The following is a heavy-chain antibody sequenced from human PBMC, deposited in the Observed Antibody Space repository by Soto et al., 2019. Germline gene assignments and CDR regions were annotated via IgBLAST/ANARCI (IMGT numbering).Heavy chain of an antibody. Sequence: QVQLVQSGAEVKKPGASVKVSCKSSGYTFSMSGISWVRQAPGQGLEWMGWISGYNGNTNYEQQFQDRVTMTTDTTTNTAYMELRSLRSDDTAVYYCAREGPRPYYYYGMDVWGQGTTVTVSS. CDR2: ISGYNGNT. CDR3: AREGPRPYYYYGMDV. V-gene: IGHV1-18*01. J-gene: IGHJ6*02. CDR1: GYTFSMSG.